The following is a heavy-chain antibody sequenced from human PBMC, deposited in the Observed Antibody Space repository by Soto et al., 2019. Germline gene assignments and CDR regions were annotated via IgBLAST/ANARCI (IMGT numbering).Heavy chain of an antibody. D-gene: IGHD5-18*01. CDR1: GFTFSSYA. Sequence: SGGSLRLSCAASGFTFSSYAMSWVRQAPGKGLEWVSAISGSGGSTYYADSVKGRFTISRDNSKNTLYLQMSSLRAEDTAVYYCATGGYSYAYGMDVWGQGTTVTVSS. CDR2: ISGSGGST. V-gene: IGHV3-23*01. J-gene: IGHJ6*02. CDR3: ATGGYSYAYGMDV.